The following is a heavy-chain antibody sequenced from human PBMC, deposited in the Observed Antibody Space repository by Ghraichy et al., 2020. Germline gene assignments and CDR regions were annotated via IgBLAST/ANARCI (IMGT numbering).Heavy chain of an antibody. CDR2: INHSGST. CDR1: GGSFSGYY. J-gene: IGHJ4*02. CDR3: ARGLYQPLLHFDY. D-gene: IGHD2-2*01. Sequence: SETLSLTCAVYGGSFSGYYWSWIRQPPGKGLEWIGEINHSGSTNYNPSLKSRVTISVDTSKNQFSLKLSSVTAADTAVYYCARGLYQPLLHFDYWGQGTLVTVSS. V-gene: IGHV4-34*01.